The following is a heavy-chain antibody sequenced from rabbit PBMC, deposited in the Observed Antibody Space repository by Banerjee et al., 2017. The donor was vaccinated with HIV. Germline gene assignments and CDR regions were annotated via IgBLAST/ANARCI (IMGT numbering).Heavy chain of an antibody. CDR2: ITTTTADT. CDR3: GRDLAGSHFYLDL. Sequence: QEQLVESGGGLVQPEGSLTLTCTASGFIFSDNYFICWVRQAPGKGLEWIACITTTTADTGYASWAKGRFTISKSSSTTVTLQLTSLTAADTAIYFCGRDLAGSHFYLDLWGQGTLVTVS. D-gene: IGHD4-2*01. V-gene: IGHV1S45*01. CDR1: GFIFSDNYF. J-gene: IGHJ4*01.